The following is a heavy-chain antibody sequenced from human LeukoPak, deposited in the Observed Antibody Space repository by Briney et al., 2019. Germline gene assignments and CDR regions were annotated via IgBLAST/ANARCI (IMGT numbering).Heavy chain of an antibody. CDR2: INTDTGNP. CDR1: GYTFTDYF. J-gene: IGHJ4*02. Sequence: ASVKVSCKASGYTFTDYFIHWVRQAPGQGLEWMGWINTDTGNPTYAQGFTGRFVFSLDTSVSTAYLQISSLKAEDTAVYYCARVLDSSGYLVFGYWGQGTLVTVSS. V-gene: IGHV7-4-1*02. CDR3: ARVLDSSGYLVFGY. D-gene: IGHD3-22*01.